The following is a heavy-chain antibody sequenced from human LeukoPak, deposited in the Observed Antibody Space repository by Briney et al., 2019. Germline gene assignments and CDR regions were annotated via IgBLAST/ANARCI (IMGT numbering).Heavy chain of an antibody. J-gene: IGHJ5*02. Sequence: SETLSLTCTVSGGSISSYYWSWIRQPAGKGLEWIGRIYTSGSTNYNPSLKSRVTMSVDTSKNQFSLKLSSVTAADTAVYYCARSLDVVVPAAMLGFDPWGQGTLVTVSS. CDR2: IYTSGST. D-gene: IGHD2-2*01. CDR3: ARSLDVVVPAAMLGFDP. CDR1: GGSISSYY. V-gene: IGHV4-4*07.